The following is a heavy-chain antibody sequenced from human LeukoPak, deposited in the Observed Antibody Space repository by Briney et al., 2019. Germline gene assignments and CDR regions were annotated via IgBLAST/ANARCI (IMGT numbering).Heavy chain of an antibody. J-gene: IGHJ4*02. CDR1: GFTFSSYE. CDR3: AAGVGWLIDW. CDR2: ISSSGSTI. V-gene: IGHV3-48*03. Sequence: GGSLRLSCAASGFTFSSYEMNWVRQAPGKGLEWVSYISSSGSTIYYADSVKGRFTISRDNAKNSLYLQMNSLRAEDTAVYYCAAGVGWLIDWWGQGTLVTVSS. D-gene: IGHD6-19*01.